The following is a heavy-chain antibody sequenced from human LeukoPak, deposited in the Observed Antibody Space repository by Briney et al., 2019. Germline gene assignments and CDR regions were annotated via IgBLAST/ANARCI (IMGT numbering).Heavy chain of an antibody. J-gene: IGHJ6*02. D-gene: IGHD1-26*01. Sequence: GGSLRLSCAASGFTFSSYSMNWVRQAPGKGLEWVSSISSSSSYIYYAESVKGRFTISRDNSKNTLFLQMNRLRAEDTAVYYCAKGEGSGSYYANYYYGVDVWGQGTTVTVSS. CDR2: ISSSSSYI. V-gene: IGHV3-21*04. CDR1: GFTFSSYS. CDR3: AKGEGSGSYYANYYYGVDV.